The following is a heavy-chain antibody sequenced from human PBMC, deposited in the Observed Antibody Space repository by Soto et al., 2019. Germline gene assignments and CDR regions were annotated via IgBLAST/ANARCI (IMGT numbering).Heavy chain of an antibody. D-gene: IGHD3-22*01. CDR3: ARDLNYYDSSGPALDY. Sequence: QVQLVESGGGVVQPGRSLRLSCAASGFTFSSYAMHWVRQAPGKGLEWVAVISYDGSNKYYADSVKGRFTISRDNSKNTRYLQMNSLRAEDTAVYYGARDLNYYDSSGPALDYWGQGTLVTVSS. CDR2: ISYDGSNK. J-gene: IGHJ4*02. V-gene: IGHV3-30-3*01. CDR1: GFTFSSYA.